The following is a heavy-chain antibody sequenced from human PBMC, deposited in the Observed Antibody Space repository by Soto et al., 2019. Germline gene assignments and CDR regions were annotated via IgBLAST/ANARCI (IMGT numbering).Heavy chain of an antibody. CDR3: ATEPQRAGWIDY. D-gene: IGHD6-19*01. CDR2: INPSGGST. V-gene: IGHV1-46*03. Sequence: ASVKVSCKASGYTFTSYYMHWVRQAPGQGLEWMGIINPSGGSTSYAQKFQGRVTMTRDTSTSTVYMELSSLRSEDTAVYYCATEPQRAGWIDYWGQGTLVTVSS. J-gene: IGHJ4*02. CDR1: GYTFTSYY.